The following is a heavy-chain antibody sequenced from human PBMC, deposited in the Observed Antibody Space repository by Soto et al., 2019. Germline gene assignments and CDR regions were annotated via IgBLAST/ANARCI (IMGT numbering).Heavy chain of an antibody. D-gene: IGHD6-19*01. J-gene: IGHJ4*02. Sequence: GGSLRLSCAASGFTFSSYAMSWVRQAPGKGLEWVSSISGSGGSTYYADSVKGRFTISRDNSKNTLYLQMNSLRAEDTAVYYCTRGSGWTPTFDSWGQGTLVTVSS. CDR1: GFTFSSYA. V-gene: IGHV3-23*01. CDR2: ISGSGGST. CDR3: TRGSGWTPTFDS.